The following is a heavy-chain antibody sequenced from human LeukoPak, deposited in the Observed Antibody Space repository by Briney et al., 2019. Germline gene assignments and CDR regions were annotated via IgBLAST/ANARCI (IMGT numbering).Heavy chain of an antibody. CDR1: GYTFTSYD. D-gene: IGHD3-3*01. Sequence: GASVKVSCKASGYTFTSYDINWVRQATGQGLEWMGWMNPNSGNTGYAQKFQSRVTMTRNTSISTAYMELSSLRSEDTAVYYCARGNGVSYYDFWSVYYFAPYYYYMDVWGKGTTVTVSS. CDR2: MNPNSGNT. J-gene: IGHJ6*03. V-gene: IGHV1-8*01. CDR3: ARGNGVSYYDFWSVYYFAPYYYYMDV.